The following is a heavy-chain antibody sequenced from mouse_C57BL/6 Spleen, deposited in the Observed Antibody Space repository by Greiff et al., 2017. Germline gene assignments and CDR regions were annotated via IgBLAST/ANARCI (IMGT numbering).Heavy chain of an antibody. J-gene: IGHJ2*01. CDR3: ARTTVVAPHFDY. CDR1: GYAFSSSW. CDR2: IYPGDGDT. D-gene: IGHD1-1*01. V-gene: IGHV1-82*01. Sequence: QVQLQQSGPELVKPGASVKISCKASGYAFSSSWMNRVKQRPGKGLEWIGRIYPGDGDTNYNGKFKGKATLTADKSSSTAYMQLSSLTSEDSAVYSCARTTVVAPHFDYWGQGTTLTVSS.